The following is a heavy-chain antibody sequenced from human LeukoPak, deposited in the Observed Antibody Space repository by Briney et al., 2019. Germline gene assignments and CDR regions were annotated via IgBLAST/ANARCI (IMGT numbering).Heavy chain of an antibody. V-gene: IGHV4-39*02. J-gene: IGHJ3*02. CDR2: IYYSGST. Sequence: SETLSLTCTVSGGSISSSSYYWGWIRQPPGKGLEWIGSIYYSGSTYYNPSLKSRVTISVDTSKNQFSLKLSSVTAADTAVYYCATDPAYHDFWSGPPDAFDIWGQGTMVTVSS. CDR1: GGSISSSSYY. CDR3: ATDPAYHDFWSGPPDAFDI. D-gene: IGHD3-3*01.